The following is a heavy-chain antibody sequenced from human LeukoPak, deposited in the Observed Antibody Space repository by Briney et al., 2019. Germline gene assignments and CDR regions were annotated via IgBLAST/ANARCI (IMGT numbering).Heavy chain of an antibody. Sequence: SVKVSCKASGGTFSIYAISWVRQAPGQGLEWMGRIIPIFGTANYAQKFQGRVTITTDESTSTAYMELSSLRSEDTAVYYCAREGMVAQNYFDYWGQGTLVTVSS. CDR2: IIPIFGTA. J-gene: IGHJ4*02. CDR3: AREGMVAQNYFDY. D-gene: IGHD1-26*01. V-gene: IGHV1-69*05. CDR1: GGTFSIYA.